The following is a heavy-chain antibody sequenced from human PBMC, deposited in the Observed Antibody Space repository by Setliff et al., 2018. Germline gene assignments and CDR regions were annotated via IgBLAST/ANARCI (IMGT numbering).Heavy chain of an antibody. CDR1: GGSISRSSYY. CDR2: INHSGST. D-gene: IGHD3-3*01. V-gene: IGHV4-39*07. CDR3: ARTDDYYNFYAY. Sequence: PSETLSLTCTVSGGSISRSSYYWGWIRQPPGKGLEWIGEINHSGSTNYNPSLKSRVTISVDASKNQFSLKLDSVTAADTAVYYCARTDDYYNFYAYWGQGTLVTVSS. J-gene: IGHJ4*02.